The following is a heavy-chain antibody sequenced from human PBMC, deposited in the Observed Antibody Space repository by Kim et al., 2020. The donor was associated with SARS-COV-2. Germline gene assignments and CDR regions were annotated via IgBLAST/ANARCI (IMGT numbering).Heavy chain of an antibody. CDR1: GGTFRSYA. V-gene: IGHV1-69*13. D-gene: IGHD3-22*01. CDR2: IIPIFGAA. J-gene: IGHJ6*02. Sequence: SVKVSCKASGGTFRSYAISWVRQARGQGLEWMGGIIPIFGAADSAQKFQGRVTVTADESMSIVYMQLSSLRSEDTAVYYCAGVGDSSGNYYAYDLDVWGQGTTVTVSS. CDR3: AGVGDSSGNYYAYDLDV.